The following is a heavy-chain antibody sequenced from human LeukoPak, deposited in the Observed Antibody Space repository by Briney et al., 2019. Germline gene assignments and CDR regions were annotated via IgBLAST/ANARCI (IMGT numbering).Heavy chain of an antibody. CDR2: ISGSGGST. CDR1: GFTFSSYA. Sequence: GGSLRLSCAASGFTFSSYAMSWVRQAPGKGLEWVSAISGSGGSTYYADSVKGRFTISRDNSKNTLYLQMNSLRAEDTAVYYCAREGPPEGYYDSSGYSLDYWGQGTLVTVSS. V-gene: IGHV3-23*01. CDR3: AREGPPEGYYDSSGYSLDY. J-gene: IGHJ4*02. D-gene: IGHD3-22*01.